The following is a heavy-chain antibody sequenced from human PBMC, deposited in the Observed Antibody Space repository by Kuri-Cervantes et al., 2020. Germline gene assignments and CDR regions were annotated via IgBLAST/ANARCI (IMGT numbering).Heavy chain of an antibody. CDR1: GGSISSDY. V-gene: IGHV4-59*01. CDR3: ARGNFGVVPTGGLASPNYYYYMDV. Sequence: SETLSLTCTVSGGSISSDYWSWIRQPAGKGLEWIGYIYYSGSTNYNPSLKSRVTISVDTSKNQFSLKLSSVTAADTAVYYCARGNFGVVPTGGLASPNYYYYMDVWGKGPRSPSP. CDR2: IYYSGST. D-gene: IGHD3-3*01. J-gene: IGHJ6*03.